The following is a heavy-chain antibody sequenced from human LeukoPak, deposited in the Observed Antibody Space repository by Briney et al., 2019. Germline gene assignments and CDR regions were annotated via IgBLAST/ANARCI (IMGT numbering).Heavy chain of an antibody. J-gene: IGHJ3*02. Sequence: ASVKVSCTASGYTFTGYYMHWVRQATGQGLEWGGWINPNSGGTNYAQKYQGRVTMTRDTSISTAYMELSRLRSDDTAVYYCAIYNSGSYERGGLFDAFDIWGQGTMVTVSS. CDR3: AIYNSGSYERGGLFDAFDI. V-gene: IGHV1-2*02. CDR1: GYTFTGYY. D-gene: IGHD1-26*01. CDR2: INPNSGGT.